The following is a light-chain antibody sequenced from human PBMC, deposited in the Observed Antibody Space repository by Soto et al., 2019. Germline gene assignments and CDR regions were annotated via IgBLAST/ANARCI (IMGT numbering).Light chain of an antibody. V-gene: IGLV2-11*01. CDR2: DVS. CDR1: SSDIGSGYAY. Sequence: QSALTQPASVSGSPGQSITISCTGTSSDIGSGYAYVSWYQQHPGKAPKVIIYDVSKRPSGVPDRFSGSKSGNTASLTISGLQAEDEADYYCCSYAGSYTYVFGTGTKLTVL. J-gene: IGLJ1*01. CDR3: CSYAGSYTYV.